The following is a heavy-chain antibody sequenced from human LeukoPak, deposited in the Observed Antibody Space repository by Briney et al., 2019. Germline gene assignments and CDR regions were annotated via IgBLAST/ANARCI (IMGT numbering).Heavy chain of an antibody. CDR1: GYTFTSYG. Sequence: GASVKVSCKASGYTFTSYGISWVRQAPGQGLEWMGWISAYNGNTNYAQKLQGRVTMTTDTSTSTAYTELRSLRSDDTAVYYCAREMVRGWAPLFGPWGQGTLVTVSS. CDR3: AREMVRGWAPLFGP. D-gene: IGHD3-10*01. J-gene: IGHJ5*02. V-gene: IGHV1-18*01. CDR2: ISAYNGNT.